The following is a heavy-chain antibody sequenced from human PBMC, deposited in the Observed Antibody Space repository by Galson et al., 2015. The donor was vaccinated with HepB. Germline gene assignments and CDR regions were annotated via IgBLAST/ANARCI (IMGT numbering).Heavy chain of an antibody. D-gene: IGHD3-10*01. CDR2: ISGSGGST. Sequence: SLRLSCAASGFTFSSYAMSWVRQAPGKGLEWVSAISGSGGSTYYADSVKGRFTISRDNSKNTLYLQMNSLRAEDTAVYYCAKVGTMVRGVTPRSYYYGMDVWGQGTTVTVSS. CDR3: AKVGTMVRGVTPRSYYYGMDV. V-gene: IGHV3-23*01. J-gene: IGHJ6*02. CDR1: GFTFSSYA.